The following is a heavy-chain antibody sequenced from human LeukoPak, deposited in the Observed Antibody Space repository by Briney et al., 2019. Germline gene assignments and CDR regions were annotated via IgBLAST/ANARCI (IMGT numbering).Heavy chain of an antibody. CDR1: GFTFSSYG. Sequence: GSLRLSCAASGFTFSSYGMHWIRQPPGKGLEWIGEINHSGSTNYNPSLKSRVTISVDTSKNQFSLKLSSVTAADTAVYYCARVRQWLDFDYWGQGTLVTVSS. J-gene: IGHJ4*02. CDR2: INHSGST. D-gene: IGHD6-19*01. V-gene: IGHV4-34*01. CDR3: ARVRQWLDFDY.